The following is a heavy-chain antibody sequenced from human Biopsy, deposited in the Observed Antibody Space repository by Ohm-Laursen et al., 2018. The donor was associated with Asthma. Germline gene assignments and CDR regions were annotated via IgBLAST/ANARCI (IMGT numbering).Heavy chain of an antibody. CDR1: GYTFIGCP. V-gene: IGHV1-2*06. CDR3: ARGQKSAGDRWFDP. D-gene: IGHD6-13*01. CDR2: INPNSGGT. J-gene: IGHJ5*02. Sequence: GASVTDSCKASGYTFIGCPIHWMRQAPGQGLEWLGRINPNSGGTNYAQKFQGRVTMTRDTSISTAYMEVSRLRSDDTAVYYCARGQKSAGDRWFDPWGQGTLVTVSS.